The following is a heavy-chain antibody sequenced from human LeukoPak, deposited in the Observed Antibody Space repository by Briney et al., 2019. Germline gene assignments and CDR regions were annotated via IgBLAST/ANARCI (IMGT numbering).Heavy chain of an antibody. CDR1: GFTFSDYA. CDR2: VSGGSSNT. CDR3: AKGSTYHEFWGGYYFDF. D-gene: IGHD3-3*01. V-gene: IGHV3-23*01. J-gene: IGHJ4*02. Sequence: PGGSLRLSCAASGFTFSDYAMGWVRQAPGKGLEWVSAVSGGSSNTYYAGSVKGRFTIPRDNSKNTLYLQMNSLRTADTAVYFCAKGSTYHEFWGGYYFDFWGEGTLVTVTS.